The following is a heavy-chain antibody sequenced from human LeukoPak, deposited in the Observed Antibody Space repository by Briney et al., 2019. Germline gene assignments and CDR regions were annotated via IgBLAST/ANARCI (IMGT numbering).Heavy chain of an antibody. CDR3: TRGSIAYYYMDV. Sequence: SETLSLTCTVSGGSISSNSYYGGWIRQPPGKGLEWIGTIYYSGSAYYTPSLKSRVTTSVDTSKNQFSLKLSSVTAADTAVYYCTRGSIAYYYMDVWGKGTTVTISS. CDR1: GGSISSNSYY. J-gene: IGHJ6*03. V-gene: IGHV4-39*07. CDR2: IYYSGSA. D-gene: IGHD3-22*01.